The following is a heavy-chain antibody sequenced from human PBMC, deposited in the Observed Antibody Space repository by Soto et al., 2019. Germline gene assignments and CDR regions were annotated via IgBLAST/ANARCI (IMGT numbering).Heavy chain of an antibody. D-gene: IGHD3-3*01. J-gene: IGHJ5*02. CDR2: MNPNSGNT. Sequence: GASVKVSCKASGYTFTSYDINWVRQATGQGLEWMGWMNPNSGNTGYAQKFQGRVTMTRNTSISTAYMELSSLRSEGTAVYYCARSGQVGNWFDPWGQGTLVTVSS. CDR1: GYTFTSYD. CDR3: ARSGQVGNWFDP. V-gene: IGHV1-8*01.